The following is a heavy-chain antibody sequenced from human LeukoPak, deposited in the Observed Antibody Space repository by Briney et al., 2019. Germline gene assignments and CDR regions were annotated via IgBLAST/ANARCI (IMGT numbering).Heavy chain of an antibody. CDR1: GFTFSSYG. CDR3: AKDLTRISHAFDI. J-gene: IGHJ3*02. D-gene: IGHD3-3*02. CDR2: MSGSGGST. Sequence: AGSLGLSCAASGFTFSSYGMSWVRQAPGKGLEWVSAMSGSGGSTYYADSVKGRFTISRDNSKNTLYLQMNSLRAEDTAVYYCAKDLTRISHAFDIWGQGTMVTVSS. V-gene: IGHV3-23*01.